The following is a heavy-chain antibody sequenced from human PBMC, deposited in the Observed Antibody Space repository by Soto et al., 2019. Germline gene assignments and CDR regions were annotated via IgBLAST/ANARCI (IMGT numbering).Heavy chain of an antibody. Sequence: SETLSLTCTISGGSISDYSWNWIRQPPGRGLEWIGHIFYRGSTKYNPSLWDRVTISRGSSQTQLALRLKSVTAADTAIYYCARGSNSNFEGPIVWGQGILVTVSS. CDR1: GGSISDYS. D-gene: IGHD2-2*01. CDR2: IFYRGST. J-gene: IGHJ4*02. V-gene: IGHV4-59*01. CDR3: ARGSNSNFEGPIV.